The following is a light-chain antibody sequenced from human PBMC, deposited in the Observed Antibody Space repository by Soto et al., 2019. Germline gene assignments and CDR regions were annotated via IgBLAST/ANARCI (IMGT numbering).Light chain of an antibody. CDR3: QQYGTSPQT. J-gene: IGKJ1*01. Sequence: EVVLTQSPGTLSLSPGERATLSCWASQSVSSSYLAWYQQKPGQAPRLLIFGASSRATGIPDSFSGRGSGTDFTLTISRLEPEDFAVYYCQQYGTSPQTFGQGTKVEIK. CDR2: GAS. V-gene: IGKV3-20*01. CDR1: QSVSSSY.